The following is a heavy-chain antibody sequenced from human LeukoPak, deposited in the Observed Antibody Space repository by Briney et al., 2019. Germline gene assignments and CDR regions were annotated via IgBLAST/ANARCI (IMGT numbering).Heavy chain of an antibody. CDR2: IFYSGST. CDR1: GGSISTSNYY. V-gene: IGHV4-39*07. J-gene: IGHJ5*02. D-gene: IGHD5-18*01. Sequence: SETLSLTCTVSGGSISTSNYYWGWIRQPPGKGLEWIGNIFYSGSTYYSPSLESRVTISVDTSKNQFSLKLASVTAADTAIYYCAKGAGGFSYYNWFDPWGQGTLVTVSS. CDR3: AKGAGGFSYYNWFDP.